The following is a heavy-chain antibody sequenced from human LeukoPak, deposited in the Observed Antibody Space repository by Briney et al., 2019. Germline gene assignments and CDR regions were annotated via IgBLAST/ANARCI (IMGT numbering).Heavy chain of an antibody. J-gene: IGHJ3*02. Sequence: SETLSLTCTVSGGSISSSSYYWGWIRQPPGKGLEWIGSIYYSGSTYYNPSLKSRVTISVDTSKNQFSLKLSSVTAADTAVYYCARPMPGGYCSSTSCGGDAFDIWGQGTMATVSS. D-gene: IGHD2-2*01. CDR3: ARPMPGGYCSSTSCGGDAFDI. CDR2: IYYSGST. V-gene: IGHV4-39*01. CDR1: GGSISSSSYY.